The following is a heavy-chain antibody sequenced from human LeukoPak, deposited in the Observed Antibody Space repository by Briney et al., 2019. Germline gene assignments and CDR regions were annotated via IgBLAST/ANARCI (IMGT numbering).Heavy chain of an antibody. CDR2: IIPILGIA. V-gene: IGHV1-69*04. CDR1: GGTLSGYA. D-gene: IGHD2-2*01. CDR3: ARRVVPAANFDY. Sequence: SVKVSCKASGGTLSGYAISWVRQAPGQGLEWMGRIIPILGIANHAQKFQGRVTITADKSTSTAYMELSSLRSEDTAVYYCARRVVPAANFDYWGQGTLVTVSS. J-gene: IGHJ4*02.